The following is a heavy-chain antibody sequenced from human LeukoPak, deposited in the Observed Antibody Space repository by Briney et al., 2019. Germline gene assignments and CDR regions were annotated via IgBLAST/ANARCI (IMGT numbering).Heavy chain of an antibody. Sequence: GGSLRLSCAASGFTFSSYSMNWVRQAPGKGLEWVASISNSGSYKYYGDSVKGRFTISRDNSKNTLYLQMNSLRAEDTAVYYCAGGGHSSLTGYRNNWFDPCGQGTLVTVSS. CDR1: GFTFSSYS. V-gene: IGHV3-21*06. CDR2: ISNSGSYK. D-gene: IGHD3-9*01. CDR3: AGGGHSSLTGYRNNWFDP. J-gene: IGHJ5*02.